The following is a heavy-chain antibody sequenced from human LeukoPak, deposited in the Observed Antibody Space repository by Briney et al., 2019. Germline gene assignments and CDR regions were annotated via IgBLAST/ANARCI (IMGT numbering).Heavy chain of an antibody. CDR2: IYYSGST. D-gene: IGHD2-2*01. J-gene: IGHJ4*02. CDR3: ARTSPTYAADN. CDR1: GGSISSRSHY. V-gene: IGHV4-39*01. Sequence: SETLSLTCTVSGGSISSRSHYWGWTRQPPGKGLEWIGSIYYSGSTYYNPSLRSRVTISLDTSKNQFSLNLSSVTAADTAVYCCARTSPTYAADNWGQGTLVTVSS.